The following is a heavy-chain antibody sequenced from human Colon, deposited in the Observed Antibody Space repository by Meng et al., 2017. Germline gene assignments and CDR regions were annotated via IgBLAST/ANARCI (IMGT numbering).Heavy chain of an antibody. D-gene: IGHD6-19*01. J-gene: IGHJ2*01. CDR2: IYSSGRT. CDR3: ARVPGIAVAGSGFGYFDL. CDR1: GGSMSGYY. V-gene: IGHV4-4*07. Sequence: VRLQESGPGLVKPSETLSLSCTVSGGSMSGYYWNWIRQPAGKGLEWIGHIYSSGRTNYNPSLKSRVTISVDSSKNQFSLRLTSVTAADTAVYYCARVPGIAVAGSGFGYFDLWGRGTLVTVSS.